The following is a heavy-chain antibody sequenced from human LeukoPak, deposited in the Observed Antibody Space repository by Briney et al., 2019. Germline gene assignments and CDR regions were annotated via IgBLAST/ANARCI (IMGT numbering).Heavy chain of an antibody. CDR2: IYTSGST. CDR1: GGSISSYY. V-gene: IGHV4-4*07. CDR3: AREPYYDSSGFTPRGSFDY. J-gene: IGHJ4*02. Sequence: SETLSLTCTVSGGSISSYYWSWIRQPAGKGLEWIGRIYTSGSTNYNPSLKSRVTMSVDTSKNQFSLKLSSVTAADTAVYYCAREPYYDSSGFTPRGSFDYWGRGTLVTVSS. D-gene: IGHD3-22*01.